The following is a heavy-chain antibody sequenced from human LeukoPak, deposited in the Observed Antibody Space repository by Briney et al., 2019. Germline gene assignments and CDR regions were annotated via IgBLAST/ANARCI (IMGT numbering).Heavy chain of an antibody. V-gene: IGHV3-43*01. Sequence: GGSLRLSCAASGFTFDDYTMHWVRQAPGKGLEWVSLSSWDGGSAYYADSVKGRFTISRDNNKNSLYLQMNSLRTEDTALYYCAKETSSSRYYYSGMDVWGQGTTVTVSS. J-gene: IGHJ6*02. CDR2: SSWDGGSA. CDR3: AKETSSSRYYYSGMDV. CDR1: GFTFDDYT. D-gene: IGHD6-6*01.